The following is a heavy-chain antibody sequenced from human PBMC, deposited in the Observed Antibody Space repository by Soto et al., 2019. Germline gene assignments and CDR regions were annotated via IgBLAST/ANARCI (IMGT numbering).Heavy chain of an antibody. CDR1: GFAVSSNY. J-gene: IGHJ4*02. Sequence: ESGGGLVQPGGSLRLSCAASGFAVSSNYMTWVRQAPGKGLEWVSVVHSGGSTYSADSVKDRFTISRDNSKNTVYLQMSSLRAEDTALYYCATGGSGVFDYWGQGTLVTVSS. CDR2: VHSGGST. D-gene: IGHD6-19*01. CDR3: ATGGSGVFDY. V-gene: IGHV3-66*01.